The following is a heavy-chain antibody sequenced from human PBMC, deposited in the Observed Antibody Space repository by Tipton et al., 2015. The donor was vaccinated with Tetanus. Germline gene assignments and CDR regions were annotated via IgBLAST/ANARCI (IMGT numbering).Heavy chain of an antibody. CDR3: AREGAPRAFDI. V-gene: IGHV4-31*03. CDR1: NGSLTVGGYY. J-gene: IGHJ3*02. CDR2: IFYIGTT. Sequence: TLSLTCSVSNGSLTVGGYYWSWIRQHPGKGPEWLGYIFYIGTTYYNPSLQSRISISADTSKNQFSLRLTSVTAADTAVYYCAREGAPRAFDIWGQGTMVTVSS.